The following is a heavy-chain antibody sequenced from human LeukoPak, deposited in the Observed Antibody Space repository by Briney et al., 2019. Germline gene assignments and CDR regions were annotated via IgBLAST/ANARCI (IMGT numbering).Heavy chain of an antibody. CDR2: IHNSGST. CDR3: AKGSSSGTGDY. J-gene: IGHJ4*02. V-gene: IGHV4-59*11. D-gene: IGHD6-13*01. CDR1: GISISSHH. Sequence: AETLSLTYTVSGISISSHHWSWIRQSPEKGLEWIGYIHNSGSTNYNPSLKSRVTISVDTSKNQFSLRLSSVTAADTAVYYCAKGSSSGTGDYWGQGTLVTDSS.